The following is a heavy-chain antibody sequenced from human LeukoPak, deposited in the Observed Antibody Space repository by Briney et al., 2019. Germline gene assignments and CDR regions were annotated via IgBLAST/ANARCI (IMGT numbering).Heavy chain of an antibody. CDR3: ARDPEFSGFAY. CDR2: IYTSGST. D-gene: IGHD3-10*01. Sequence: SQALSLTCTVSGGSISSGSYYWSWIRQPAGKGLEWIGRIYTSGSTNYNPSLKSRVTISVDTSKNQFSLKLSSVTAADTAVYYCARDPEFSGFAYWGQGTLVTVSS. CDR1: GGSISSGSYY. V-gene: IGHV4-61*02. J-gene: IGHJ4*02.